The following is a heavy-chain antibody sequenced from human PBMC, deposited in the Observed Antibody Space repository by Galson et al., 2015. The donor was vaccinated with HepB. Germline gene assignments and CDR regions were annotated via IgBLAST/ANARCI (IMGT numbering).Heavy chain of an antibody. CDR2: IYPGDSDT. CDR3: ARPSSFDFWSGYYQYYFDY. Sequence: QSGAEVKKPGESLKISCKGSGYSFTSYWIGWVRQRPGKGLEWMGIIYPGDSDTRYSPSFQGQVTISADKSISTAYLQWSSLKASDTAMYYCARPSSFDFWSGYYQYYFDYWGQGTLVTVSS. D-gene: IGHD3-3*01. CDR1: GYSFTSYW. J-gene: IGHJ4*02. V-gene: IGHV5-51*03.